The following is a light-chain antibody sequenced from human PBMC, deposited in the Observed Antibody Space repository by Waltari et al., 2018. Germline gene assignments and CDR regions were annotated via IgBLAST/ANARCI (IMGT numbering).Light chain of an antibody. CDR2: DAS. J-gene: IGKJ4*01. CDR1: QSVSTN. CDR3: QQYDNWPPLT. V-gene: IGKV3-15*01. Sequence: EIVMTQSPATLSVSPGERATLSCRASQSVSTNLAWYEQNPGPAPRLLIYDASTRATGIPARFSGSGAGTEFTLTISSLQSEDFAVYYCQQYDNWPPLTFGGGTKVEIK.